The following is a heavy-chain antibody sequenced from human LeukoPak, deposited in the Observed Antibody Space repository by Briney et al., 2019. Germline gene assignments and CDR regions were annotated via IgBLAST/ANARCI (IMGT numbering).Heavy chain of an antibody. V-gene: IGHV4-39*01. D-gene: IGHD4-17*01. CDR2: IYHSGST. Sequence: SETLSLTCSVSGGSISRSTYHWGWIRQPPGKGLEWIGSIYHSGSTYYNPSLNSRVTISVDTSKNQFSLKLSSVTAADTAVYFCASHYVAVTTSGGWFDPWGQGTLVTVSS. CDR1: GGSISRSTYH. CDR3: ASHYVAVTTSGGWFDP. J-gene: IGHJ5*02.